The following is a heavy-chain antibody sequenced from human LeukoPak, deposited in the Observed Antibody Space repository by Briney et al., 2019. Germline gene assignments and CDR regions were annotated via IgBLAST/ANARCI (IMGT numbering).Heavy chain of an antibody. V-gene: IGHV4-30-4*01. CDR2: IYYSGST. CDR1: GGSISSGDYY. J-gene: IGHJ4*02. CDR3: ARGRGDYYDSSGYYDY. D-gene: IGHD3-22*01. Sequence: SETLSLTCTVSGGSISSGDYYWSWIRQPPGKGLEWLGYIYYSGSTYYNPSLKSRVTISVDTSKNQFSLKLSSVTAADTAVYYCARGRGDYYDSSGYYDYWGQGTLVTVSS.